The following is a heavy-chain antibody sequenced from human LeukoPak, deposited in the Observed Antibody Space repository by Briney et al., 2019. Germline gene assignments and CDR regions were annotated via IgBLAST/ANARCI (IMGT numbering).Heavy chain of an antibody. CDR3: AKPQSSGNYGFDY. Sequence: GGSLRLSCAASGFTFASYAMSRVRQAPGQGLEWVSVISGGGDTNYADSVKGRFTISRDNSKNTLYLQMNSLRVEDTAVYYCAKPQSSGNYGFDYWGQGTLVTVSS. CDR1: GFTFASYA. V-gene: IGHV3-23*01. CDR2: ISGGGDT. D-gene: IGHD3-10*01. J-gene: IGHJ4*02.